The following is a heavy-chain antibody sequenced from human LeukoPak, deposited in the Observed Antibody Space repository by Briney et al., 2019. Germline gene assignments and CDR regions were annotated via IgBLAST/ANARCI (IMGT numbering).Heavy chain of an antibody. CDR2: INSYSSYI. D-gene: IGHD5-12*01. Sequence: GGSLRPSCAASKFTFSSYSMNWVRQAPGKGLEWVSSINSYSSYIYYADSVKGRFTISRDNAKNSLYLQMNSLRAEDTAVYYCAREGIVATSPEFDYWGQGTLVTVSS. CDR3: AREGIVATSPEFDY. V-gene: IGHV3-21*01. CDR1: KFTFSSYS. J-gene: IGHJ4*02.